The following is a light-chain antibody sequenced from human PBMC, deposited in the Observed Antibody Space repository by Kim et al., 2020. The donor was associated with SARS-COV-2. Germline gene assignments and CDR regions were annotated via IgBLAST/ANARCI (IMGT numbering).Light chain of an antibody. CDR1: TLGDKF. Sequence: SYELTQPPSVSVSPGQTASITCSGDTLGDKFACWYQQKPGQSPVLVIYQDNKRPSGIPERFSGSNSGNTATLTISGTQAMDEADYYCQAWDSNTVIFGGG. CDR3: QAWDSNTVI. V-gene: IGLV3-1*01. CDR2: QDN. J-gene: IGLJ2*01.